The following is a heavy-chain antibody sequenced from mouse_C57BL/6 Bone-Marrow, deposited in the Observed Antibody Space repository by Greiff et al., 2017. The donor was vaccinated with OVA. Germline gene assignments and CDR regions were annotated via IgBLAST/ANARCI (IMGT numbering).Heavy chain of an antibody. CDR2: ISNGGGST. CDR1: GGTGSDFY. J-gene: IGHJ4*01. CDR3: ARLDAMDY. Sequence: EVHLVESGGGLVQPGGSLKLSCAASGGTGSDFYMEGIRQTPEKRLEWVAYISNGGGSTYYPDTVKGRFTISRDNAKSTLYLQMSRLKSEDTAMYYCARLDAMDYWGQGTSVTVSS. V-gene: IGHV5-12*01.